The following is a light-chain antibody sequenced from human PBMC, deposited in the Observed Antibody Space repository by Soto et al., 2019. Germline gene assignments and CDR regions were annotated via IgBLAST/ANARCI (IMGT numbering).Light chain of an antibody. CDR1: SSDVGGYNS. Sequence: QSPLTQPPSASGAPGQSVAISCTGTSSDVGGYNSVSWYQQHPGKAPKPMIYEVNKRPSGVPDRFSGSKSGNTASLTVSVLQAEDEADYYCSTYAGSSNVFGTGTKVTVL. CDR3: STYAGSSNV. V-gene: IGLV2-8*01. J-gene: IGLJ1*01. CDR2: EVN.